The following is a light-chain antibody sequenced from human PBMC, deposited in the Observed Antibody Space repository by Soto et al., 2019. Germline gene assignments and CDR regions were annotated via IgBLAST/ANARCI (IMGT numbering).Light chain of an antibody. Sequence: DIQMTQSPSTLSASVGDRVTITCRASRSINRWLAWYQQEPGKAPKLIISDASNLENGVPSRFSGSGSGTEFTLTISSLPSDDFATYFCQQYSAYSTSGQGTKVDIK. V-gene: IGKV1-5*01. CDR2: DAS. CDR1: RSINRW. J-gene: IGKJ1*01. CDR3: QQYSAYST.